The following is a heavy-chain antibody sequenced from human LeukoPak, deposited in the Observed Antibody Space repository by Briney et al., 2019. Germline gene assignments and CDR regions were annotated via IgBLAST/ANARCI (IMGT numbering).Heavy chain of an antibody. CDR3: ASDDFCRGGLFDP. CDR1: GGTFSSYT. V-gene: IGHV1-69*02. CDR2: IIPILGIA. D-gene: IGHD3-3*01. Sequence: ASVKVSCKASGGTFSSYTISWVRQAPGQGLEWMGRIIPILGIANYAQKFQGRVTITADKSTSTAYTELSSLRSEYTAVYYCASDDFCRGGLFDPWGQGTLVTVSS. J-gene: IGHJ5*02.